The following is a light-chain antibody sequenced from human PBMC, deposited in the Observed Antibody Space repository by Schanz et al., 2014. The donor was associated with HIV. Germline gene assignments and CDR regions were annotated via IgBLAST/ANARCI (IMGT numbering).Light chain of an antibody. CDR1: QTVSNN. Sequence: EIVMTQSPGTLSVSPGERATLSCRASQTVSNNLAWYQQKPGQAPRLLIYGASTRVTGIPARFSGRGSGTEFTLTISGLQSEDFAVYYCQHYGSSFGPGTKVDIK. CDR2: GAS. V-gene: IGKV3-15*01. J-gene: IGKJ3*01. CDR3: QHYGSS.